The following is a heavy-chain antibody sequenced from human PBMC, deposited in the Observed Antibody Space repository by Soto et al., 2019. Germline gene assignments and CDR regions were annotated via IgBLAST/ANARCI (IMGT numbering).Heavy chain of an antibody. CDR3: ARGPSIATRPSSYYYMDF. V-gene: IGHV4-31*03. Sequence: TLSLTCTVSGGSISSGGYYWSWIRQHSGKGLEWIGYIYYSGSTYYNPSLKSRVTISVDTSKNQFSLKLSSVTAADTAVYYCARGPSIATRPSSYYYMDFWGKGTTVTLFS. CDR1: GGSISSGGYY. CDR2: IYYSGST. J-gene: IGHJ6*03. D-gene: IGHD6-6*01.